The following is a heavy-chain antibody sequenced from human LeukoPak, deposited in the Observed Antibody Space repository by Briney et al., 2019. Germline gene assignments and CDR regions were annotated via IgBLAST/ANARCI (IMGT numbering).Heavy chain of an antibody. V-gene: IGHV3-7*03. J-gene: IGHJ4*02. Sequence: GGSLRLSCAASGFTFSSYWMSWVRQAPGKGLEWVANIKEDGSEKYYVDSVKGRFTISRDNAKNLLYLQVNSLRAEDTAVYFCARVGGWLQVYFDYWGQGTLVTVSS. D-gene: IGHD6-19*01. CDR1: GFTFSSYW. CDR3: ARVGGWLQVYFDY. CDR2: IKEDGSEK.